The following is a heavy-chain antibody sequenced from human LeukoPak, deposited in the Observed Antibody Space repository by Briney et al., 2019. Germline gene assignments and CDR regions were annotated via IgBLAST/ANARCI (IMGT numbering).Heavy chain of an antibody. D-gene: IGHD4-17*01. Sequence: GRSLRLSCAASGFTFDDYVMHWVRQAPGKGLEWVSGISWNSGSIGYADSVKGRFTISRDNAKNSLYLQMNSLRAEDTALYYCAKDIYGDYVFYYFDYWGQGTLVTVSS. CDR1: GFTFDDYV. V-gene: IGHV3-9*01. CDR2: ISWNSGSI. CDR3: AKDIYGDYVFYYFDY. J-gene: IGHJ4*02.